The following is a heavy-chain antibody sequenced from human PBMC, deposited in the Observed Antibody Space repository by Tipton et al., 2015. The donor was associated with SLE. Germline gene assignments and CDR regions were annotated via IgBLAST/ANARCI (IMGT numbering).Heavy chain of an antibody. CDR2: IHYSGST. J-gene: IGHJ1*01. D-gene: IGHD3-16*01. CDR3: VRHEASGIGYFQH. Sequence: TLSLTCIVSGGSINRSSFYWGWIHQPPGRRLEWIASIHYSGSTHYNPSLRSRVSISVDTPKNEFSLEMSSMTAADTAVYYCVRHEASGIGYFQHWGQGTLVTVSS. CDR1: GGSINRSSFY. V-gene: IGHV4-39*07.